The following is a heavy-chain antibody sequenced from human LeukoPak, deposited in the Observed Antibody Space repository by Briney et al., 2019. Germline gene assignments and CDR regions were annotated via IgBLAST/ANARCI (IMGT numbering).Heavy chain of an antibody. CDR1: GFTFSSYA. V-gene: IGHV3-23*01. D-gene: IGHD2-15*01. Sequence: QPGGSLRLSCAASGFTFSSYAMSWVRQAPGKGLEWVSAISGSGGSTYYADSVKGRFTISRDSSKNTLFLQMNSLRAEDTAVYYCAKYCSGGNCYSGLYWGQGTLVTVSS. CDR2: ISGSGGST. CDR3: AKYCSGGNCYSGLY. J-gene: IGHJ4*02.